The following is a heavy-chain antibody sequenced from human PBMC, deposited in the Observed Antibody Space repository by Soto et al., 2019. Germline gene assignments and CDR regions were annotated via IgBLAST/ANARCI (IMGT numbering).Heavy chain of an antibody. CDR3: VRAIGHYGMDV. D-gene: IGHD3-22*01. J-gene: IGHJ6*02. CDR2: INSDGSST. CDR1: GFIFSNCW. Sequence: GGSRRRSCVASGFIFSNCWMHWVRQAPGMGLVWVSHINSDGSSTTYADSVKGRFTISRDNAKNTLYLQMNSLRVGDTAVYYCVRAIGHYGMDVWGRGTTVTFSS. V-gene: IGHV3-74*01.